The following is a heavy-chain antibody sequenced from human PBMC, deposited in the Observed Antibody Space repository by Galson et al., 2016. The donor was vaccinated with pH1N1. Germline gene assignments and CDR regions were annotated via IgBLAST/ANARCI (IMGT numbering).Heavy chain of an antibody. Sequence: SLRLSCAASGFTFDDYAMHWVRQAPGKGLEWVSGISWNGGIAGYADSMKGRLIISRDNAKNALYLQMNSLRVEDTALYYCARYFSGGRRSVVDAFDAWGQGTIVVVSS. CDR3: ARYFSGGRRSVVDAFDA. CDR2: ISWNGGIA. CDR1: GFTFDDYA. D-gene: IGHD2-15*01. J-gene: IGHJ3*01. V-gene: IGHV3-9*01.